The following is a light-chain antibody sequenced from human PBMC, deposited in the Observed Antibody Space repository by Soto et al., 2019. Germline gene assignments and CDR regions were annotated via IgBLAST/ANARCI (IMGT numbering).Light chain of an antibody. Sequence: DIQMTQSASSLTASLGDRVTITFRASQSINNFLNWYQQKPGQAPKLLMYSATTLLGGVPSRFSSSGSGTDFSLTISRLQPEDFATYYCQQSFSSPQTFGQGTKV. CDR3: QQSFSSPQT. CDR2: SAT. J-gene: IGKJ1*01. CDR1: QSINNF. V-gene: IGKV1-39*01.